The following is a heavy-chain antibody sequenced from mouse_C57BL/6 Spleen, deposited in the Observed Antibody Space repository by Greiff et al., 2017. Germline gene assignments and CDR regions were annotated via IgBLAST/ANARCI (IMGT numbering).Heavy chain of an antibody. J-gene: IGHJ4*01. Sequence: VQLQQPGAELVKPGASVKVSCKASGYTFTSYWMHWVKQRPGPGLEWIGRIHPSDSDTNYNQKFKGKATLTVDKSSSTAYMQLSSLTSEDSAVYYCAIIPYYYGSSYEGYYYAMDYWGQGTSVTVSS. CDR1: GYTFTSYW. D-gene: IGHD1-1*01. V-gene: IGHV1-74*01. CDR2: IHPSDSDT. CDR3: AIIPYYYGSSYEGYYYAMDY.